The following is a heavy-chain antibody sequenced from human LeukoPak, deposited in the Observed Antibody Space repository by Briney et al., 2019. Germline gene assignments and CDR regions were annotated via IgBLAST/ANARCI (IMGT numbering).Heavy chain of an antibody. CDR1: GGSINSYY. Sequence: SETLSLTCTASGGSINSYYWNWRRQPPGKGLEWIGYIYYSGGTNYNASLQSRVTISVDTSKNQFSLNLASVTAADTAVYYCARRAAAVGTYYMDVWGKGTTVTVSS. CDR2: IYYSGGT. V-gene: IGHV4-59*01. J-gene: IGHJ6*03. D-gene: IGHD6-13*01. CDR3: ARRAAAVGTYYMDV.